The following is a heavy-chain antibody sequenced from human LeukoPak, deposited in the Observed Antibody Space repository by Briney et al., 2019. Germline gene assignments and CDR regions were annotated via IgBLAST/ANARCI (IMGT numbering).Heavy chain of an antibody. CDR3: ATDADGNKEFWSGVHLRGNYMDV. CDR1: GFTVSSNC. V-gene: IGHV3-53*05. CDR2: MDRGETT. D-gene: IGHD3-3*01. J-gene: IGHJ6*03. Sequence: QPGGSLRLSCAASGFTVSSNCMSWVRHARGKGLEWVSVMDRGETTHYADSVKGRFTISRDNSKNPLYLQMDSLRLEDTAVYYCATDADGNKEFWSGVHLRGNYMDVWGKGATVTVSS.